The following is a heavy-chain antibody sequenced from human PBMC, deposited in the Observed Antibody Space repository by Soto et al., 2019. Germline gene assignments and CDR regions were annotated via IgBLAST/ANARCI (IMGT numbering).Heavy chain of an antibody. CDR1: GFSFRSYA. CDR3: AKDSGSGWHYDY. CDR2: IGSTAVST. J-gene: IGHJ4*02. V-gene: IGHV3-23*01. Sequence: EVQLLESGGGLVQPGGSLRLSCAASGFSFRSYAMSWVRQAPGKGLEWVSAIGSTAVSTGYADSVKGRFTISRDNSKNTLYLQMNSLGAEDTAVYYCAKDSGSGWHYDYWGQGTLVTVSS. D-gene: IGHD6-19*01.